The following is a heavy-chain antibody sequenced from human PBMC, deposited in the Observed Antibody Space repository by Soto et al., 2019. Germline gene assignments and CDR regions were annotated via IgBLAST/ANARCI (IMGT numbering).Heavy chain of an antibody. CDR3: AREPRYSSACFDY. D-gene: IGHD6-25*01. V-gene: IGHV3-33*01. CDR2: IWYDGSNK. CDR1: GFTFSSCG. Sequence: SGGSLRLSCAASGFTFSSCGMHRVRQAPGKGLEWVAVIWYDGSNKYYADSVKGRFTISRDNSKNTLYLQMNSLRAEDTAVYYCAREPRYSSACFDYWGQGTLVTVSS. J-gene: IGHJ4*02.